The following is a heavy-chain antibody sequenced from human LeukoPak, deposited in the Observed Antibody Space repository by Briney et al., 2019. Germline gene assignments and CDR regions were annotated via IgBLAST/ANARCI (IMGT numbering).Heavy chain of an antibody. J-gene: IGHJ4*02. D-gene: IGHD6-6*01. Sequence: ASVTVSCTASGYTFSSYDINWVRQATGQGLEWMGWMNPNSGNTAYAQKFQGRVTMSRDTSISTAYMELSSLRSEDTAVYYCARLPKYSRPLDYWGQGTLVTVS. CDR2: MNPNSGNT. CDR3: ARLPKYSRPLDY. V-gene: IGHV1-8*02. CDR1: GYTFSSYD.